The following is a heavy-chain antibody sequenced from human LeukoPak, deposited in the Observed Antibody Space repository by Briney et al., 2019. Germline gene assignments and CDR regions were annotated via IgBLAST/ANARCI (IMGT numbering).Heavy chain of an antibody. J-gene: IGHJ4*02. D-gene: IGHD4-11*01. V-gene: IGHV3-30-3*01. CDR3: ARAPSASTVTTGGFDY. Sequence: AGGSLRLSCAASGFTFDDYAMHWVRQAPGKGLEWVSIISYDGSNKYYADSVKGRFTISRDDSKNTLYLQMNSLRAEDTAVYYCARAPSASTVTTGGFDYWGQGTLVTVSS. CDR2: ISYDGSNK. CDR1: GFTFDDYA.